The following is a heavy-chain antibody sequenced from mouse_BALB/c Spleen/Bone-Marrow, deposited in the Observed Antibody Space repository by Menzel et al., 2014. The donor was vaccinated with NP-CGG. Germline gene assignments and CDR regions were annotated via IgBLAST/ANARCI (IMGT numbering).Heavy chain of an antibody. D-gene: IGHD2-1*01. Sequence: QVQLQQSGAELARPGASVKLSCKASGYNFNNYWMQWIKQRPGQGLEWIGAIYPGDGDTRYTQKFKGKATLTADKSSSTAYMQLSSLASEDSAVYYCARDGKCPLAMDYWGQGTSVTVSS. CDR2: IYPGDGDT. CDR1: GYNFNNYW. CDR3: ARDGKCPLAMDY. V-gene: IGHV1-87*01. J-gene: IGHJ4*01.